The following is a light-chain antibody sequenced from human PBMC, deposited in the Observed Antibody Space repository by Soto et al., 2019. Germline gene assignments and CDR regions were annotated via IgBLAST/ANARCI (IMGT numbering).Light chain of an antibody. J-gene: IGKJ4*01. V-gene: IGKV1-39*01. CDR2: AAS. CDR3: QQSLSTPLT. Sequence: DIQMTQSPSSLSASVGDRVTITCRASQSISTFLNWYQQRPGKAPNLLIYAASSLQSGVPSRFSGSESGTDFTLTITSLQPEDFATYYCQQSLSTPLTFGGGTKVAI. CDR1: QSISTF.